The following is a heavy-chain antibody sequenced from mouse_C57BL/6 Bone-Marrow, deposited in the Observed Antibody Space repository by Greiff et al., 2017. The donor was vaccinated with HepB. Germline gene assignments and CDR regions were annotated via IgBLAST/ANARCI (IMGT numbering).Heavy chain of an antibody. Sequence: EVKVVESGAELVRPGASVKLSCTASGFNIKDDYMHWVKQRPEQGLEWIGWIDPENGDTEYASKFQGKATITADTSSNTAYLQLSSLTSEDTAVYYCTTVYYGSRYAMDYWGQGTSVTVSS. V-gene: IGHV14-4*01. CDR1: GFNIKDDY. CDR2: IDPENGDT. J-gene: IGHJ4*01. D-gene: IGHD1-1*01. CDR3: TTVYYGSRYAMDY.